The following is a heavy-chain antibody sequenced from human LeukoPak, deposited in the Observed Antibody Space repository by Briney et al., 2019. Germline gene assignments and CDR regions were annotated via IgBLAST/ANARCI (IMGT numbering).Heavy chain of an antibody. D-gene: IGHD3-22*01. CDR3: ASSANYYDSSGSFDY. Sequence: ASVKVSCKASGYTFTGYYMHWVRQAPGQGLEWMGWISAYNGNTNYAKKLQGRVTMTTDTSTSTAYMELRSLRSDDTAVYYCASSANYYDSSGSFDYWGQGTLVTVSS. CDR2: ISAYNGNT. CDR1: GYTFTGYY. J-gene: IGHJ4*02. V-gene: IGHV1-18*04.